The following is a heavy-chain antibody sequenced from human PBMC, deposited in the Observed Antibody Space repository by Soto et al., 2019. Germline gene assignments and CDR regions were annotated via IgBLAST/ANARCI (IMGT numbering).Heavy chain of an antibody. CDR1: GFTFSSYW. Sequence: GGSLRLSCAASGFTFSSYWMSWVRQAPGKGLEWVANIKQDGSEKYYVDSVKGRFTISRDNAKNSLYLQMNSLRAEDTAVHYCAREGDFWSGYYTPYYYYYMDVWGKGTTVTVSS. CDR3: AREGDFWSGYYTPYYYYYMDV. D-gene: IGHD3-3*01. V-gene: IGHV3-7*01. CDR2: IKQDGSEK. J-gene: IGHJ6*03.